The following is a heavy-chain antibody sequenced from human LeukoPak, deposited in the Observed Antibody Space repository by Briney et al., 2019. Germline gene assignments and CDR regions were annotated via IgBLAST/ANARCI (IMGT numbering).Heavy chain of an antibody. D-gene: IGHD3-3*01. CDR2: IIPIFGTA. CDR3: ARGPTAGFWSGYSDY. V-gene: IGHV1-69*01. J-gene: IGHJ4*02. CDR1: GGTFSSYA. Sequence: SVKVSCKASGGTFSSYAISWVRQAPGQGLEWMGGIIPIFGTATYAQKFQGRVTITADESTSTAYMELSGLRSEDTAVYYCARGPTAGFWSGYSDYWGQGTLVTVSS.